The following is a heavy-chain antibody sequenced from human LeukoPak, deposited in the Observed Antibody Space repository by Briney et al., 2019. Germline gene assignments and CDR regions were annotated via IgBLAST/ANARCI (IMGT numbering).Heavy chain of an antibody. Sequence: PSETLSLTCTVSGGSISSSNYYWGWIRQPPGKGLEWIGNIYYSGSTYYNPSLKSRITISVDTSKNQFSLKLTSVTAADTAIYYCARSYRGYCSGGSCHSGYLDYWGQGSLVSVSA. CDR2: IYYSGST. V-gene: IGHV4-39*07. J-gene: IGHJ4*02. D-gene: IGHD2-15*01. CDR1: GGSISSSNYY. CDR3: ARSYRGYCSGGSCHSGYLDY.